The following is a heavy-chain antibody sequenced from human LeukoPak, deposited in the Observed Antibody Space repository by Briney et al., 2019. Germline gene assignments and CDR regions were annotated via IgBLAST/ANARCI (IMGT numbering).Heavy chain of an antibody. V-gene: IGHV4-61*02. D-gene: IGHD6-13*01. J-gene: IGHJ2*01. CDR3: ARLTSSWYQDWYFDL. CDR2: IYTSGST. Sequence: SETLSLTCTVSGGSISSDIYYRSWIRQPAGKGLEWIGRIYTSGSTNYNPSLKSRVTISVDTSKNQLSLKLRSVTAADTAVYYCARLTSSWYQDWYFDLWGRGTLVTVSS. CDR1: GGSISSDIYY.